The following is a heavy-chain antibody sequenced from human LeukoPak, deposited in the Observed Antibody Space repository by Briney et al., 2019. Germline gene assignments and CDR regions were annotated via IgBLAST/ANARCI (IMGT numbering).Heavy chain of an antibody. J-gene: IGHJ4*02. CDR1: GFTFRSYW. V-gene: IGHV3-74*03. D-gene: IGHD2-2*01. Sequence: GGSLRLSCAASGFTFRSYWMHWVRQAPGKGLVWVSRIDRDGSETTNADSVRGRFTIHRDNDNKTLFLQMSSLRAEAAAVYYCAKAASIVVVPAANPNYFDYWGQGTLVTVSS. CDR2: IDRDGSET. CDR3: AKAASIVVVPAANPNYFDY.